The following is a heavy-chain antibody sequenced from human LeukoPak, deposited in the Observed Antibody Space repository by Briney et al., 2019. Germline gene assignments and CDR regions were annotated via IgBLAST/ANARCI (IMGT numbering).Heavy chain of an antibody. CDR3: ARGFGSPDY. Sequence: SETLSRTCTVSGVSISSYYWSWLRQPPGKGLEWIGHIYYSGSTTYNPSLKSRVTISVDTSKNQFSLNLSSVTAADTAVYYCARGFGSPDYWGQGTLVTVSS. J-gene: IGHJ4*02. D-gene: IGHD3-16*01. CDR2: IYYSGST. V-gene: IGHV4-59*01. CDR1: GVSISSYY.